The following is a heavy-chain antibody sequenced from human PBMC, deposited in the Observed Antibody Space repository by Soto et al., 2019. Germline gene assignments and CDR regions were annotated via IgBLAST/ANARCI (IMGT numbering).Heavy chain of an antibody. CDR3: ARVCYCGGDCYYPEQDY. CDR1: GFTFSSYE. J-gene: IGHJ4*02. D-gene: IGHD2-21*02. CDR2: ISSSGSTI. V-gene: IGHV3-48*03. Sequence: EVQLVESGGGLVQPGGSLRLSCAASGFTFSSYEMNWVRQAPGKGLEWVSYISSSGSTIYYADSVKGRFTISRDNAKNSLYLQMNSLRAEDTAVYYCARVCYCGGDCYYPEQDYWGQGTLVTVSS.